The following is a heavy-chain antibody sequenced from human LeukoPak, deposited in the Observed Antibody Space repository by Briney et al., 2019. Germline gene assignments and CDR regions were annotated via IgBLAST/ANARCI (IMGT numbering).Heavy chain of an antibody. CDR1: GFTFSSYA. CDR2: ISGSGGST. J-gene: IGHJ4*02. Sequence: GGSLRLSCAASGFTFSSYAMSWVRQAPGKGLEWVSAISGSGGSTYYADSVKGRFTISRDNSKNTLYLQMNSLRAEDTAVYYCAKSITMIVVVISFDYWGQGTLVTVSS. D-gene: IGHD3-22*01. V-gene: IGHV3-23*01. CDR3: AKSITMIVVVISFDY.